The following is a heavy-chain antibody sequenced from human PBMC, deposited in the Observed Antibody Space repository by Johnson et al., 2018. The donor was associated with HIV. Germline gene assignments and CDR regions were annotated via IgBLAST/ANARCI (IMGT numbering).Heavy chain of an antibody. V-gene: IGHV3-20*04. Sequence: LVESGGGVVRPGESLRLSCTVSGFNFDDYGMSWVRQAPGKGLEWVSGINWNGGSTTYADSVRGRFTVSRDNSKHTLDLQMKSLRAEDTALYYCAKEVPDKFDVWGQGTMVTVSS. CDR1: GFNFDDYG. J-gene: IGHJ3*01. CDR3: AKEVPDKFDV. CDR2: INWNGGST.